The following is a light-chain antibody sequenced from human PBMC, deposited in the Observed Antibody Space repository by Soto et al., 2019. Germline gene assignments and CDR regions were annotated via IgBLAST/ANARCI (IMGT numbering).Light chain of an antibody. J-gene: IGKJ4*02. CDR3: QQLVSYPQ. CDR2: AAS. CDR1: QVIGIY. Sequence: DIQLTQSPSFLSASVGDRVTITCRASQVIGIYLAWYQQKPGKAPNLLISAASTLQSGVPSRFSGSGSGTESTLTITSLQPEDFATYYCQQLVSYPQFGGGTKVDIK. V-gene: IGKV1-9*01.